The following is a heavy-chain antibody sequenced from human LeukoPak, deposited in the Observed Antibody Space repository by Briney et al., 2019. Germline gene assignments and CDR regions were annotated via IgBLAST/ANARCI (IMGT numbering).Heavy chain of an antibody. J-gene: IGHJ3*02. V-gene: IGHV4-59*01. CDR2: IYYSGSP. Sequence: SETLSLTCTVSGGSISRYYWSWIRGPPGEGVECIGYIYYSGSPNYTPSLKSRVTLSVDTSKNKFSLKLSSVTAADTAVYYCAREKKTELTTGAFDMWGQGTMVIVSS. D-gene: IGHD3-9*01. CDR3: AREKKTELTTGAFDM. CDR1: GGSISRYY.